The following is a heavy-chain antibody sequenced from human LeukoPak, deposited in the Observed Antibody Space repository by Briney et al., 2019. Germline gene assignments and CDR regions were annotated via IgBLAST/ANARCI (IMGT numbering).Heavy chain of an antibody. Sequence: PGGSLRLSCAASGFTVSSKDMNWVRQAPGKGLEWVSVIYSGGSTYYADSVKGRFTISRDNSKNTLYLQMNSLRAEDTAVYYCARELVTGNIFDYWGQGTLVTVSS. CDR3: ARELVTGNIFDY. V-gene: IGHV3-66*01. J-gene: IGHJ4*02. CDR2: IYSGGST. CDR1: GFTVSSKD. D-gene: IGHD4-23*01.